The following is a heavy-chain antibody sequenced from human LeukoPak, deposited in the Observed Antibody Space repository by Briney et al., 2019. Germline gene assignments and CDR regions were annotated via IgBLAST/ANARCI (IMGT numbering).Heavy chain of an antibody. Sequence: ASVKVSCKASGYTFTSYGISWVRQAPGQGLEWMGWISGYNGNTNYAQNLQGRVTVTTDTSMSTAYMELGSLRSDDTAVYYCARDDGDYVLSYWGQGTLVTVSS. CDR1: GYTFTSYG. V-gene: IGHV1-18*01. J-gene: IGHJ4*02. CDR3: ARDDGDYVLSY. D-gene: IGHD4-17*01. CDR2: ISGYNGNT.